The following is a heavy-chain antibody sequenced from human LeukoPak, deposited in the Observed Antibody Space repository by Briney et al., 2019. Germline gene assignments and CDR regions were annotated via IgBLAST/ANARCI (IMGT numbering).Heavy chain of an antibody. CDR2: ISNSGST. CDR1: NGSISSNF. CDR3: ARVRDSSGYYLGAFDV. J-gene: IGHJ3*01. D-gene: IGHD3-22*01. V-gene: IGHV4-4*07. Sequence: SETLSLTCTVSNGSISSNFWSWIRQPAGKGLEWIGRISNSGSTNYNPSLKSRVTMSVDTSKNRFSLRLSSVAAADTAIYYCARVRDSSGYYLGAFDVWGQGTMVTVSS.